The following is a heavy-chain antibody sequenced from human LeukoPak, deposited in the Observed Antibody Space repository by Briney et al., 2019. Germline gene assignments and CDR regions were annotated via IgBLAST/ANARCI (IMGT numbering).Heavy chain of an antibody. J-gene: IGHJ4*02. CDR3: AKDHDNTDYYYYFDS. CDR2: ISKSGRTT. Sequence: GGSLRISCAASGFNFDAYAMSWVRQAPGKGLEWVSGISKSGRTTFYTDSVKGRFAISRDNSKNTLHLQMNRLRAEDTALYYCAKDHDNTDYYYYFDSWGQGTLVTVSS. V-gene: IGHV3-23*01. D-gene: IGHD2-21*01. CDR1: GFNFDAYA.